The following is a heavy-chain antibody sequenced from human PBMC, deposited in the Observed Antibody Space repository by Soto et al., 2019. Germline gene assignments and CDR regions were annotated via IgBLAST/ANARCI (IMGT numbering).Heavy chain of an antibody. CDR3: VGSGYSPFDY. D-gene: IGHD3-22*01. CDR1: GGSISSSSYY. Sequence: QLQLQESGPGLVKPSETLSLTCTVSGGSISSSSYYWGWIRQPPGKGLEWIGNLYYSGSTYYNPSRQXLVCIXXDTSKNQFSLKLSSVTAADTAVYYCVGSGYSPFDYWGQGTLVTVSS. J-gene: IGHJ4*02. V-gene: IGHV4-39*01. CDR2: LYYSGST.